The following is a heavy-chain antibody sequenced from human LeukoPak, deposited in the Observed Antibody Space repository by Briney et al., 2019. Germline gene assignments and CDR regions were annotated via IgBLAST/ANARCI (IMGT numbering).Heavy chain of an antibody. CDR3: VRLVGATQDY. Sequence: SQTLSLTCAISGDSVSSNSAAWNWIRQSPSGGLEWLGRTYYRSKWYNDYAISVKSRITINPDTSKNQFSLQLNSVTPEDTAVYYCVRLVGATQDYWGQGTLVTVSS. V-gene: IGHV6-1*01. D-gene: IGHD1-26*01. J-gene: IGHJ4*02. CDR1: GDSVSSNSAA. CDR2: TYYRSKWYN.